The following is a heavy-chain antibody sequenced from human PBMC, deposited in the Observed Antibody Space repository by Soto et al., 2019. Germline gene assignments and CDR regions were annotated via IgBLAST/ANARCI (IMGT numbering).Heavy chain of an antibody. D-gene: IGHD6-13*01. V-gene: IGHV1-69*14. CDR2: IIPIFGTA. J-gene: IGHJ4*02. Sequence: QVQLVQSGAEVKKPGSSVKVSCKASGGTFSSYAISWVRQAPGQGLEWMGGIIPIFGTANYAQKFQGRVTITADKSKSTAYMELSSLRSEDTAVYYCASPIAAADMYYFDYWGQGTLVTVSS. CDR1: GGTFSSYA. CDR3: ASPIAAADMYYFDY.